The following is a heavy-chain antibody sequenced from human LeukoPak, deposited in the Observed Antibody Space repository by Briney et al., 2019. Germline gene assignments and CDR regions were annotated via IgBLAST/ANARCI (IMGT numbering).Heavy chain of an antibody. CDR2: IYPGDSDT. CDR1: GYRFNTYW. CDR3: ARRPTNSYGMDV. V-gene: IGHV5-51*01. J-gene: IGHJ6*02. Sequence: GESLKISCMGSGYRFNTYWIAWVRQMPGKGPEWMGIIYPGDSDTRYSPSFQGQVTISADKSISTAYLQWSSLKASDTAMYYCARRPTNSYGMDVWGQGTTVTVSS.